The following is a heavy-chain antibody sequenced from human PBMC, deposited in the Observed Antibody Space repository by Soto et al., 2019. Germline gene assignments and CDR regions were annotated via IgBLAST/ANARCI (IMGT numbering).Heavy chain of an antibody. J-gene: IGHJ4*02. CDR2: INPNSGVT. Sequence: ASVKVSCKASGYTFTGYHMHWVRQAPGQGLEWMGWINPNSGVTIYAQKFQGRVIMTRETPITTAYMELSRLTPDDTAVYYCARRLGLLVTPIPGYWGQGTLVTVS. D-gene: IGHD2-21*02. V-gene: IGHV1-2*02. CDR1: GYTFTGYH. CDR3: ARRLGLLVTPIPGY.